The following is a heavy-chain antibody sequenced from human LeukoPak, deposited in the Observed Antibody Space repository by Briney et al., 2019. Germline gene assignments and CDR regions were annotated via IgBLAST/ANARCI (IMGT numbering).Heavy chain of an antibody. CDR2: INWDGGST. CDR3: ASSYYSRDDFDI. CDR1: GFNLDDYG. J-gene: IGHJ3*02. V-gene: IGHV3-20*04. D-gene: IGHD3-22*01. Sequence: GGSLRHSRAASGFNLDDYGMRWVRPAPGKGLAWVSGINWDGGSTGYADSVKGRFTISKNNAQNSLYLQMNSLRAEYTALYYCASSYYSRDDFDIWGQGTMVTVSS.